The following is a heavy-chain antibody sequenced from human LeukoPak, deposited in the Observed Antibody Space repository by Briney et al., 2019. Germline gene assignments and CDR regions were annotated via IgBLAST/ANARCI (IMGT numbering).Heavy chain of an antibody. J-gene: IGHJ5*02. Sequence: GGSLRLSCAASGFIFNNYGLIWVRQAPGKGLEWVSAISNDGGGTQYADFVKGRFTISRENSKNTLFLQMSSLRAEDTALYFCAKGSSGYFADLWGQGTLVTVSS. D-gene: IGHD3-22*01. CDR3: AKGSSGYFADL. CDR1: GFIFNNYG. CDR2: ISNDGGGT. V-gene: IGHV3-23*01.